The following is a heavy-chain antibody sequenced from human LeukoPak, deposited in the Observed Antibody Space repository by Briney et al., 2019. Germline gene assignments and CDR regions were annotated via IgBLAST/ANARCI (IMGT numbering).Heavy chain of an antibody. CDR1: GGSFSGYY. CDR2: INHSGST. J-gene: IGHJ4*02. V-gene: IGHV4-34*01. Sequence: KASETLSLTCAVYGGSFSGYYWSWIRQPPGKGLEWIGEINHSGSTNYNPSLKSRVTISVDTSKNQFSLKLGSVTAADTAVYYCARVAQGKAVAGFDYWGQGTLVTVSS. D-gene: IGHD6-19*01. CDR3: ARVAQGKAVAGFDY.